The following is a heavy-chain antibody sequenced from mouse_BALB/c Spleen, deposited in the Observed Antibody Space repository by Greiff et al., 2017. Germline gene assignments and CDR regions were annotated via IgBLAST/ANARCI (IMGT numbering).Heavy chain of an antibody. CDR2: IRNKANGYTT. CDR3: ARDVSY. Sequence: EVKLQESGGGLVQPGGSLRLSCATSGFTFTDYYMSWVRQPPGKALEWLGFIRNKANGYTTEYSASVKGRFTISRDNSQSILYLQMNTLRAEDSATYYCARDVSYWGQGTLVTVSA. CDR1: GFTFTDYY. J-gene: IGHJ3*01. V-gene: IGHV7-3*02.